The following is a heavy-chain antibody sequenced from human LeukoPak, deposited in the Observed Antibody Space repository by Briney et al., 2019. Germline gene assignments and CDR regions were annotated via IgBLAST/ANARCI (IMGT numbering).Heavy chain of an antibody. Sequence: SETLSLTCIVSGGSISSYYWSWIRQPPGKGLEWIGYIYYSGSTNYKPSLKSRVTISVATSKNQFSLRLSSVTAADTAVYYCAAALGYCSGGSCYSGDYYYYYMDVWGKGTTVTISS. CDR1: GGSISSYY. D-gene: IGHD2-15*01. V-gene: IGHV4-59*01. CDR2: IYYSGST. CDR3: AAALGYCSGGSCYSGDYYYYYMDV. J-gene: IGHJ6*03.